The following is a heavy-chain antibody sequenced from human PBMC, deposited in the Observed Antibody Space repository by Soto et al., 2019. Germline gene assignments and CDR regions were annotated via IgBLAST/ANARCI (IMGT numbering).Heavy chain of an antibody. J-gene: IGHJ4*02. Sequence: GGSLRLSCAASGFTFSSYWMSWVRQAPGKGLEWVANIKQDGSEKYYVDSVKGRFTISRDNSKNTLYLQMNSLRAEDTAVYYCAKDRGGFDWLLYFDYWGQGTLVTVSS. V-gene: IGHV3-7*03. CDR2: IKQDGSEK. CDR1: GFTFSSYW. D-gene: IGHD3-9*01. CDR3: AKDRGGFDWLLYFDY.